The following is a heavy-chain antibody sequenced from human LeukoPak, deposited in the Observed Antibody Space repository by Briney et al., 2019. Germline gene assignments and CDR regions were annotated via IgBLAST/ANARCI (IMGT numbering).Heavy chain of an antibody. V-gene: IGHV1-8*01. J-gene: IGHJ5*02. CDR1: GYTFTSYD. Sequence: GASVKVSCKASGYTFTSYDINWVRQATGQGLEWMGWMNPNSGNTGYAQKFQGRVTMTRNTSISTAYMELSSLRSEDTAVYYCARGHRGDFWSGYYYWFDPWGQGTLVTASS. CDR2: MNPNSGNT. CDR3: ARGHRGDFWSGYYYWFDP. D-gene: IGHD3-3*01.